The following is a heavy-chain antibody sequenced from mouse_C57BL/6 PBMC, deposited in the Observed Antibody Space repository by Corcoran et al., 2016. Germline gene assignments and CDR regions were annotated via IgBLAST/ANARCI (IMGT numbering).Heavy chain of an antibody. CDR2: INTYSGVP. D-gene: IGHD2-3*01. CDR1: GYTFTTYG. CDR3: ARGQEGYYAVAY. J-gene: IGHJ3*01. V-gene: IGHV9-3*01. Sequence: QIQLVQSGPELKKPGETVKISCKASGYTFTTYGMSWVKQAPGKGLQWMGWINTYSGVPTYADDFKGRFAFSLETSASTAYLQINNLKNEDTATYYCARGQEGYYAVAYWGQGTLVTVSA.